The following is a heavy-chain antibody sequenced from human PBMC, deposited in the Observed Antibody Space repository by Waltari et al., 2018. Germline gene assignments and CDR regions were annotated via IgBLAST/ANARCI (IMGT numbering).Heavy chain of an antibody. J-gene: IGHJ4*02. CDR2: VHSDGGT. CDR3: ARRGTYYFDY. Sequence: QLQLQASCPGLVKPSETLSLTCTVSSYSINTYSYFWAWIRQPPGKGLEWIGYVHSDGGTYYSPSLKSRVTISIDTSQNQFSLNLNSVTASDTAVYFCARRGTYYFDYWGPGTLVTVSS. CDR1: SYSINTYSYF. D-gene: IGHD3-16*01. V-gene: IGHV4-39*01.